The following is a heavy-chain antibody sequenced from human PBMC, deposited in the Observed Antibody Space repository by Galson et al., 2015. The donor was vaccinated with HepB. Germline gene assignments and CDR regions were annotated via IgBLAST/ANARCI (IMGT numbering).Heavy chain of an antibody. D-gene: IGHD2-21*01. CDR1: GYTFTSYG. J-gene: IGHJ3*02. V-gene: IGHV1-18*01. CDR3: ARDVGVGAIVGDAFDI. Sequence: SVKVSCKASGYTFTSYGISWVRQAPGQGLEWMGWTSVYNGNTNYAQKLQGRVTMTTDTSTNTAYMELRSLRSDDTAVYYCARDVGVGAIVGDAFDIWGQGTMVTVSS. CDR2: TSVYNGNT.